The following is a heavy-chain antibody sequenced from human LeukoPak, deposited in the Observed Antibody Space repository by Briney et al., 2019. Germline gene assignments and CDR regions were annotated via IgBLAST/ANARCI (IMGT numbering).Heavy chain of an antibody. J-gene: IGHJ5*02. CDR1: GFSFSSSG. CDR2: MSYDGSNK. D-gene: IGHD5-18*01. Sequence: PGGSLRLSCAASGFSFSSSGMHWVRQTPGKGLEWVSVMSYDGSNKYYADSVKGRFTISRDNSKNTLYLQMNNLRVEDTAVYYCATYTSGLWLDHWGQGTLVTVAS. V-gene: IGHV3-30*03. CDR3: ATYTSGLWLDH.